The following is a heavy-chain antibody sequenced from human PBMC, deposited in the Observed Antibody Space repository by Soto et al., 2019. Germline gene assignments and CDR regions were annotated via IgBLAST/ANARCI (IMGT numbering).Heavy chain of an antibody. CDR3: TRDSSGWPRHC. CDR1: EFTLSNYA. Sequence: GGSLRLSCAASEFTLSNYAMSWVHQAPGKGLEWVSAISYGGGTTYYADSVKGRFTISRDNSKNTLYLQMNSLKTEDTAVYYCTRDSSGWPRHCWGQGTLVTVSS. V-gene: IGHV3-23*01. D-gene: IGHD6-19*01. CDR2: ISYGGGTT. J-gene: IGHJ4*02.